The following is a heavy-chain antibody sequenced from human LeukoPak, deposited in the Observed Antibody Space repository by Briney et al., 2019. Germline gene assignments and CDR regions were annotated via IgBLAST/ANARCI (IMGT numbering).Heavy chain of an antibody. CDR1: GYTLTELS. D-gene: IGHD3-22*01. CDR3: ARAYPYYDSSGSGRLAYMDV. J-gene: IGHJ6*03. CDR2: FDPEDGET. Sequence: ASVKVSCKVSGYTLTELSMHWVRQAPGKGLEWMGGFDPEDGETIYAQKFQGRVTMTTDTSTSTAYMELRSLRSDDTAVYYCARAYPYYDSSGSGRLAYMDVWGKGTTVTVSS. V-gene: IGHV1-24*01.